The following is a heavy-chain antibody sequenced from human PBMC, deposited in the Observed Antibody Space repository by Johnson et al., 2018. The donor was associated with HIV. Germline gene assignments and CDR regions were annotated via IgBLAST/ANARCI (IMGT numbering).Heavy chain of an antibody. V-gene: IGHV3-9*01. CDR1: GFTFDDYA. CDR2: ISWNGGSI. CDR3: ARGRGALDI. J-gene: IGHJ3*02. Sequence: VQLVESGGGSVPPGRSLRLSCAAYGFTFDDYAMHWVRQAPGKGLEWVSGISWNGGSIGYADSVKGRFTISRDDSKNTLYLQMNSLRAEDTAFYYCARGRGALDIWGQGTMVTVSS. D-gene: IGHD3-16*01.